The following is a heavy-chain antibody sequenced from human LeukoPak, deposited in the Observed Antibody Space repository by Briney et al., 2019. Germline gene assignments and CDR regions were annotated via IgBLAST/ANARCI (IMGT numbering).Heavy chain of an antibody. D-gene: IGHD4-17*01. CDR2: ISTNTGNP. J-gene: IGHJ4*02. Sequence: ASVKVSCKASGYTFTSLAMNWVRQAPGQGLEWMGWISTNTGNPTYAQGFTGRFVFSLDTSVSTAYLQTSSLKAEDTAVYYCARGYTKDMTSVTHFDYWGQGTLVTVSS. V-gene: IGHV7-4-1*02. CDR3: ARGYTKDMTSVTHFDY. CDR1: GYTFTSLA.